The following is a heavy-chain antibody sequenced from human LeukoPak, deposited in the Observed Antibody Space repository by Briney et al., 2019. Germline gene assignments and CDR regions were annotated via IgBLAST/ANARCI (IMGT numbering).Heavy chain of an antibody. CDR3: AREGRIAAAGRSRGNWFDP. J-gene: IGHJ5*02. CDR1: GGSISSGGYY. CDR2: IYHSGST. V-gene: IGHV4-30-2*01. D-gene: IGHD6-13*01. Sequence: SETLSLTCTVSGGSISSGGYYWSWIRQPPGKGLEWIGYIYHSGSTYYNPSLKSRVTISVDRSKNQFSLKLSSVTAADTAVYYCAREGRIAAAGRSRGNWFDPWGQGTLVTVSS.